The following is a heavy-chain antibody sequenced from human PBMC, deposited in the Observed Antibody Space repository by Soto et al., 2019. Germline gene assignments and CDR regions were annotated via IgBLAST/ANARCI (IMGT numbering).Heavy chain of an antibody. V-gene: IGHV4-59*01. D-gene: IGHD3-10*01. Sequence: NPSETLSLTCTVSGGSISSYYWSWIRQPPGKGLEWIGYIYYSGSTNYNPSLKSRVTISVDTSKNQFSLKLSSVTAADTAVYYCARAYKSDYFDYWGQGTLVTVSS. CDR3: ARAYKSDYFDY. CDR2: IYYSGST. CDR1: GGSISSYY. J-gene: IGHJ4*02.